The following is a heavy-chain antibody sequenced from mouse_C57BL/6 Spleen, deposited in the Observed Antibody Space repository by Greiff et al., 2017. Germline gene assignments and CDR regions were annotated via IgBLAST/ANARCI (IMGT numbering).Heavy chain of an antibody. J-gene: IGHJ3*01. V-gene: IGHV14-1*01. CDR3: TTIYYGNYVWAY. CDR2: IDPEDGDT. CDR1: GFNIKDYY. Sequence: VQLQQSGAELVRPGASVKLSCTASGFNIKDYYMHWVKQRPEQGLEWIGRIDPEDGDTEYAPKFQGKATMTADTSSNTAYLQLSSLTSEDTAVYYCTTIYYGNYVWAYWGQGTLVTVSA. D-gene: IGHD2-1*01.